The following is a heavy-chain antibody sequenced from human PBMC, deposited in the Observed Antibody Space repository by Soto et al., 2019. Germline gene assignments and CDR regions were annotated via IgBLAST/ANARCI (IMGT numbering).Heavy chain of an antibody. V-gene: IGHV3-48*01. CDR2: ISSSSSTI. D-gene: IGHD3-22*01. CDR1: GFTFSTYS. J-gene: IGHJ4*02. Sequence: GGSLRLSCAASGFTFSTYSMNWVRQAPGKGLKWVSYISSSSSTIFYTDSVKGRFTVSRDNAKNSLYLQMNSLRAEDTAVYYCERPTYYYDSSGPPAYWGQGTLVTVSS. CDR3: ERPTYYYDSSGPPAY.